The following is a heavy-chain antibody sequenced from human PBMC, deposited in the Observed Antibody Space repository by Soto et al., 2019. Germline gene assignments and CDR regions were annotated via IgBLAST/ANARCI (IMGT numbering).Heavy chain of an antibody. V-gene: IGHV4-4*02. CDR2: MYHTGST. CDR1: GVSISSNNW. Sequence: QVQLQESGPGLVKPSGTLSLTCAVSGVSISSNNWWSWVRQPPGKGLEWIGEMYHTGSTNYNPTLKGRVTISVDKSKNHFSLEFNSVTAADTAVYYCARSSRYQYDSSEGNFDYWGQGTLVNVS. J-gene: IGHJ4*02. D-gene: IGHD3-22*01. CDR3: ARSSRYQYDSSEGNFDY.